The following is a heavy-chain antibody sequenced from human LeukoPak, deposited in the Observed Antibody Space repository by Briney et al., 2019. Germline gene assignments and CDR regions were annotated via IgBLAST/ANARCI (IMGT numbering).Heavy chain of an antibody. CDR2: IYPSGGST. CDR3: ARDKFQVVVAATRGFDP. J-gene: IGHJ5*02. Sequence: ASVKVSCKASGYTFTSYYMHWVRQAPGQGLEWMGIIYPSGGSTSYAQKFQGRVTMTRDTSTSTVYMELSSLRSEDTAVYYCARDKFQVVVAATRGFDPWGQGTQVTVSS. D-gene: IGHD2-15*01. V-gene: IGHV1-46*01. CDR1: GYTFTSYY.